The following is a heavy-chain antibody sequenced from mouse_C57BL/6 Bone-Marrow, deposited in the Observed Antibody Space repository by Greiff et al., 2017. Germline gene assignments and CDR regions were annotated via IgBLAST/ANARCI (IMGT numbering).Heavy chain of an antibody. Sequence: QVQLQQPGAELVKPGASVKMSCKPSGYTFTSYWITWVKQRPGQGLEWLGDIYPGSGSTNFNEKFKSKATLTVDTSSSTAYMQLSSLTSEDSAVYYCARAYYSRDYWGQGTTLTVSS. V-gene: IGHV1-55*01. CDR2: IYPGSGST. J-gene: IGHJ2*01. CDR3: ARAYYSRDY. CDR1: GYTFTSYW. D-gene: IGHD2-12*01.